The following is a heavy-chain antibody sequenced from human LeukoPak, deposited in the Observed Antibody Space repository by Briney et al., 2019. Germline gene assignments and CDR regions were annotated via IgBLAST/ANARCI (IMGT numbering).Heavy chain of an antibody. J-gene: IGHJ4*02. CDR3: ARDLGYSSGWYYFDY. Sequence: ASVKVSCKASGGTFSSYAISWVRQAPGQGLEWVGRIIPILGIANYAQKFQGRDTITADKSTSTAYMELSSLRSEDTAVYYCARDLGYSSGWYYFDYWGQGTLVTVSS. CDR2: IIPILGIA. CDR1: GGTFSSYA. V-gene: IGHV1-69*04. D-gene: IGHD6-19*01.